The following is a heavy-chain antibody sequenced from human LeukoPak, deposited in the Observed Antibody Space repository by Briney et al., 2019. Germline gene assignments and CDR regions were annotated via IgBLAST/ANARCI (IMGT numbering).Heavy chain of an antibody. Sequence: ASVKVSCKASGGTFSSYAISWVRQAPGQGLEWMGGIIPIFGPANYAQKFQGRVTITADKSTSTAYMELSSLRSEDTAVYYCARESVLAAAGTISAFDIWGQGTMVTVSS. CDR2: IIPIFGPA. J-gene: IGHJ3*02. D-gene: IGHD6-13*01. CDR1: GGTFSSYA. V-gene: IGHV1-69*06. CDR3: ARESVLAAAGTISAFDI.